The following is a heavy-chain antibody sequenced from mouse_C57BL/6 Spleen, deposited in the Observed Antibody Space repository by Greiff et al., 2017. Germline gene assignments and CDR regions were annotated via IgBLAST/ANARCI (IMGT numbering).Heavy chain of an antibody. Sequence: EVQLQQSGAELVRPGASVKLSCTASGFNIKDYYMNWVKQRPEQGLEWIGRIDPEDGDTEYAPKFQGKATMTADTSSNTAYLQLRSLTSEDIAVYYCTTLGSSDIDYGGQGTTLTVSS. CDR1: GFNIKDYY. D-gene: IGHD3-2*02. V-gene: IGHV14-1*01. CDR2: IDPEDGDT. J-gene: IGHJ2*01. CDR3: TTLGSSDIDY.